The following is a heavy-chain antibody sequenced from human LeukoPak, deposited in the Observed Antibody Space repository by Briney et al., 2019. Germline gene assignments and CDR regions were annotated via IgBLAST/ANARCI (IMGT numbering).Heavy chain of an antibody. D-gene: IGHD6-13*01. Sequence: ASAKVSCKASGYTFTSYYMHWVGQAPGQGLERMGIINPSGGSTSYAQKFQGRVTMTRDTSTSTVYMELSSLRSEDTAVYYCARYSSSSPAYWGQGTLVTVSS. CDR3: ARYSSSSPAY. J-gene: IGHJ4*02. CDR2: INPSGGST. CDR1: GYTFTSYY. V-gene: IGHV1-46*01.